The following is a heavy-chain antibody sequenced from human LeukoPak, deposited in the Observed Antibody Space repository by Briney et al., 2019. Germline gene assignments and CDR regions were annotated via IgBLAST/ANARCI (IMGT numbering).Heavy chain of an antibody. CDR2: IGYNERDK. V-gene: IGHV3-30*02. Sequence: GGSLRLSCAASGFTFTNYGIHWVRQAPGKGLEGAAFIGYNERDKHYADSAKGRFTISRENSKNTLYLQMNSLRGEDTGVYYCAKDQGYSQDYWGQGTLVTVSS. D-gene: IGHD5-18*01. CDR3: AKDQGYSQDY. CDR1: GFTFTNYG. J-gene: IGHJ4*02.